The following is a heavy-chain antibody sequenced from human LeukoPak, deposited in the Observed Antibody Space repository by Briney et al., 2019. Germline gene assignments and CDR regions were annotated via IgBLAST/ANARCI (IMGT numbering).Heavy chain of an antibody. J-gene: IGHJ4*02. CDR2: GYYSGDT. D-gene: IGHD1-1*01. CDR1: GVSISRYY. Sequence: WETLSLTCTVSGVSISRYYWTWIRQSPGKGLEWIGYGYYSGDTNYNPSLKSRVTISVDTSKNQFSLILTSVTAADTAVYYCVSYSRVPGTYHLPYWGQGTLVTVSS. V-gene: IGHV4-59*01. CDR3: VSYSRVPGTYHLPY.